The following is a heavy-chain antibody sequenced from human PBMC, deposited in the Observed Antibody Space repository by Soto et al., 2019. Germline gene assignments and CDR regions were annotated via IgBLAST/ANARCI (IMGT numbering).Heavy chain of an antibody. D-gene: IGHD6-13*01. V-gene: IGHV4-28*05. CDR2: IYYSGNF. CDR1: GYSISSNKC. J-gene: IGHJ4*02. Sequence: PSETLWLTRAVSGYSISSNKCWCWIRPPPGKGLEWIGNIYYSGNFYVSPSLRSRITMSVDTSKNQFSLKVNSVTAVDTAIYYCAQIARTPAAGPIEFWGQGTLVTVS. CDR3: AQIARTPAAGPIEF.